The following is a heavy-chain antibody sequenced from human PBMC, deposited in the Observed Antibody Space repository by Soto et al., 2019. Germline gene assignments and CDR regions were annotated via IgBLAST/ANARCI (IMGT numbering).Heavy chain of an antibody. CDR1: GFTFSSYG. CDR2: ISYDGSNK. D-gene: IGHD6-19*01. J-gene: IGHJ6*02. Sequence: GGSLRLSCAASGFTFSSYGMHWVRQAPGKGLEWVAVISYDGSNKYYADSVKGRFTISRDNSKNTLYLQMNSLRAEDTAVYYCAKDPQWLPSDYYYYYGMDVWGQGTTVTVS. V-gene: IGHV3-30*18. CDR3: AKDPQWLPSDYYYYYGMDV.